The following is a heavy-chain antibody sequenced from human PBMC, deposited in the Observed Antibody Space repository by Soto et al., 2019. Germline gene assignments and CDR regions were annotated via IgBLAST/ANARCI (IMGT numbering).Heavy chain of an antibody. CDR1: GFTFRSYV. CDR2: TSYDGSDK. J-gene: IGHJ1*01. V-gene: IGHV3-30*19. Sequence: QVQLVESGGGVVQPGTSLRVSCVGSGFTFRSYVIHWVRQAPGKGLEWVALTSYDGSDKYYGDSVRGRFTISRDNSRNTVDLQMDSLRLEDTALYYCAREGTTGRLDVWGQGTLVSVSS. D-gene: IGHD3-10*01. CDR3: AREGTTGRLDV.